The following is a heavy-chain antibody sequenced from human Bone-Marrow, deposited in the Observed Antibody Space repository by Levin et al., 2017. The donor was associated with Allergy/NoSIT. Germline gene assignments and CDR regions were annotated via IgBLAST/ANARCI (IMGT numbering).Heavy chain of an antibody. Sequence: GESLKISCAASEFTFSAYWMTWVRQAPGKGLEWVANIKQDGSEKYYVDSVKGRFTISRDNAKNSLYLQMNSLRVEDTAVYYCARGRGNDYWGQGTLVTVSS. V-gene: IGHV3-7*01. CDR1: EFTFSAYW. CDR2: IKQDGSEK. CDR3: ARGRGNDY. J-gene: IGHJ4*02.